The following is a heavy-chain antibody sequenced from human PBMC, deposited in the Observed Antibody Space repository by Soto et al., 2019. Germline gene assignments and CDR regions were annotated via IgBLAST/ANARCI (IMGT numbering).Heavy chain of an antibody. D-gene: IGHD6-13*01. Sequence: ETLSLTCTVSGGSVSSGSYYWSWIRQPPGKGLEWIGYIYYSGSTNYNPSLKSRVTISVDTSKNQFSLKLSSVTAADTAVYYCARLRIAAAGSIYHYGMDVWGQGTTVTVSS. J-gene: IGHJ6*02. CDR1: GGSVSSGSYY. V-gene: IGHV4-61*01. CDR3: ARLRIAAAGSIYHYGMDV. CDR2: IYYSGST.